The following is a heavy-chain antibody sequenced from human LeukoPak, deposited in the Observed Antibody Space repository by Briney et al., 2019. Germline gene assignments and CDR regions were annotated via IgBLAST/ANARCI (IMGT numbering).Heavy chain of an antibody. CDR1: GFTFSSYA. D-gene: IGHD2-2*01. V-gene: IGHV3-23*01. Sequence: EPGGSLRLSCAASGFTFSSYAMSWVRQAPGKGLEWVSAISGSGGSTYYADSVKGRFTISRDNSKNTLYLQMNSLRAEDTAVYYCAKVPRRDIGYCSSTSCSQFDYWGQGTLVTVSS. CDR3: AKVPRRDIGYCSSTSCSQFDY. J-gene: IGHJ4*02. CDR2: ISGSGGST.